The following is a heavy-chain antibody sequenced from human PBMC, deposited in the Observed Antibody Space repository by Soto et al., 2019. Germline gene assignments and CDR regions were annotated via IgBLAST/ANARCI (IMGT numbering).Heavy chain of an antibody. CDR1: GGSISSGGYY. D-gene: IGHD2-21*01. J-gene: IGHJ6*02. CDR2: IYYSGST. V-gene: IGHV4-31*01. Sequence: QVQLQESGPGLVKPSQTLSLTCTVSGGSISSGGYYWSWIRQHPGKGLEWIGYIYYSGSTYSNPSLKIQVTIPVDTSKTQFSRKRSSVTAADTAVYYCARVCGRECPYGLDVWGRGTTVTFSS. CDR3: ARVCGRECPYGLDV.